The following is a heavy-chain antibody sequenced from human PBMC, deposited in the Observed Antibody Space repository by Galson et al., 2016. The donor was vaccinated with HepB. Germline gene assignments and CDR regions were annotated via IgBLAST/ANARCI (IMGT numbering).Heavy chain of an antibody. J-gene: IGHJ4*02. CDR1: AGTFKNYA. CDR2: ISGSGGRT. CDR3: AKSGCFVELDK. D-gene: IGHD3-10*01. V-gene: IGHV3-23*01. Sequence: SLRPSCAVSAGTFKNYAMNWVRQAPGKGLEWVAAISGSGGRTSYEDSARGRFTISRDNSKNTLFLRTNSLRVEDTAVYFGAKSGCFVELDKWGQGTGVVFSS.